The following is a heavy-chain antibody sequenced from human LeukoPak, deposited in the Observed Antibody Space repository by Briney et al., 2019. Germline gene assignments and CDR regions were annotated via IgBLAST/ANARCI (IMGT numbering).Heavy chain of an antibody. CDR1: GFTFSNYW. V-gene: IGHV3-7*01. D-gene: IGHD3-10*01. CDR2: IKHDGSED. CDR3: ARAKPKNMVRGLIMRRESRYYFDY. J-gene: IGHJ4*02. Sequence: GGSLRLSCAASGFTFSNYWMTWVRQAPGKGLEWVANIKHDGSEDYYLDSVKGRFTISRDNAKSSMWLQMNSLRDEDTAVYYCARAKPKNMVRGLIMRRESRYYFDYWGQGTLVTVSS.